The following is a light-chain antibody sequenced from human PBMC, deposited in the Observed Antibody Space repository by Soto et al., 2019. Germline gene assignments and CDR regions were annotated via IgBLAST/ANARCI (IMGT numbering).Light chain of an antibody. J-gene: IGKJ2*01. Sequence: EIVMTQSPATLSVSPGERATLSCRASQIVSSNLAWYQQKPGQAPRLLIYGASTRATGIPARFSGSGSGTEFTLTNSSLQYDDFAVYYCQLSNNCPPNTFSQGTTLENK. CDR1: QIVSSN. V-gene: IGKV3-15*01. CDR3: QLSNNCPPNT. CDR2: GAS.